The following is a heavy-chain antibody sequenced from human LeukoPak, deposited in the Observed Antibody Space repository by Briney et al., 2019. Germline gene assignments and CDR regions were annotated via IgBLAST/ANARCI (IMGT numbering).Heavy chain of an antibody. CDR3: ARDLGSLVGATAFDY. CDR2: MNPNSGNT. Sequence: ASVKVSCKASGYTFTSYDINWVRQATGQGPEWMGWMNPNSGNTGYAQKFQGRVTMTRNTSISTAYMELSSLRSEDTAVYYCARDLGSLVGATAFDYWGQGTLVTVSS. J-gene: IGHJ4*02. V-gene: IGHV1-8*01. D-gene: IGHD1-26*01. CDR1: GYTFTSYD.